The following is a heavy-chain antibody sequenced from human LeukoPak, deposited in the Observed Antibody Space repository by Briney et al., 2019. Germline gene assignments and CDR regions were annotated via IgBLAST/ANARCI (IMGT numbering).Heavy chain of an antibody. CDR2: IYPGDSDT. CDR3: ATDQYTAMYY. Sequence: KGGESLKISCKASGYSFPNYWIGWVRQMPGKGLEWMGIIYPGDSDTKYSPSFQGQVTISVDKSISTAYLQWSSLKASDTAMYYCATDQYTAMYYWGQGTLVTVSS. CDR1: GYSFPNYW. D-gene: IGHD5-18*01. V-gene: IGHV5-51*01. J-gene: IGHJ4*02.